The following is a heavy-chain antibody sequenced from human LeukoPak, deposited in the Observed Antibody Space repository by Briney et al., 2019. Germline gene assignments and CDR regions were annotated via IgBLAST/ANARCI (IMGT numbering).Heavy chain of an antibody. CDR3: ARDRPNYHESNGHYYERDGDH. D-gene: IGHD3-22*01. CDR1: GFTFNIYA. V-gene: IGHV3-23*01. CDR2: MCGSAGCT. J-gene: IGHJ5*02. Sequence: GSLRLSCAASGFTFNIYAMSWVRLAPGKGLQWVASMCGSAGCTFYTDSVKGRFTISRDNSNNTLYLEMNSLRAEDTAIYYCARDRPNYHESNGHYYERDGDHWGQGTLVTVSS.